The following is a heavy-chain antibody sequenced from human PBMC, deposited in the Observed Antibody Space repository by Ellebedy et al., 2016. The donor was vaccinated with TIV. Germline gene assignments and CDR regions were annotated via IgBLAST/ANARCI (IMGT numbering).Heavy chain of an antibody. V-gene: IGHV3-48*02. D-gene: IGHD2-15*01. J-gene: IGHJ5*02. Sequence: DSVKGRFTISRDNAKNSLYLQMNSLRDEDSAVYYCAGANGHCSGGSCYFWFDPWGQGSLVTVSS. CDR3: AGANGHCSGGSCYFWFDP.